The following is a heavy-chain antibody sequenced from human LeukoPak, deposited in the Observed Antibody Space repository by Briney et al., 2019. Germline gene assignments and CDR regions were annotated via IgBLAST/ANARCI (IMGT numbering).Heavy chain of an antibody. CDR3: ARHPDIYCSSTSCYSPYGMDV. D-gene: IGHD2-2*01. CDR2: IYPGDSDT. J-gene: IGHJ6*02. V-gene: IGHV5-51*01. Sequence: GESLKISCKGSGYSFTSYWIGWGRQMPGKGLEWMGIIYPGDSDTRYSPSFQGQVTISADKSISTAYLQWSSLKASDTAMYYCARHPDIYCSSTSCYSPYGMDVWGQGTTVTVSS. CDR1: GYSFTSYW.